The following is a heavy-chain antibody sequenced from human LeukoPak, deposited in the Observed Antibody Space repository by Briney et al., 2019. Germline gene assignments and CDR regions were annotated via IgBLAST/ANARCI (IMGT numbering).Heavy chain of an antibody. Sequence: GGTLRLSCAASGFTFSSYGMSWVRQAPGKGLEWVSAISGSGGSTYYADSVKGRFTISRDNSKNTLYLQMNSLRAEDTAVYYCAKPLERMTTVTTLGYWGQGTLVTVSS. V-gene: IGHV3-23*01. CDR2: ISGSGGST. CDR1: GFTFSSYG. J-gene: IGHJ4*02. CDR3: AKPLERMTTVTTLGY. D-gene: IGHD4-17*01.